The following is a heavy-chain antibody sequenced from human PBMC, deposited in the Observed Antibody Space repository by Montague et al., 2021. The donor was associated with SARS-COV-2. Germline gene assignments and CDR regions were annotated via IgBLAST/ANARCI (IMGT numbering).Heavy chain of an antibody. CDR3: ASGDDNGSGYLDV. D-gene: IGHD6-25*01. J-gene: IGHJ3*01. Sequence: SETLSLTCTVSGGSFSNFYWSWIRQPPGKGLEWIGEINHSGTTYXNPSLKSRVTISVDTSKNQFSLKLNSLTAADAAVYYCASGDDNGSGYLDVWGQGTMVTVSS. V-gene: IGHV4-34*01. CDR1: GGSFSNFY. CDR2: INHSGTT.